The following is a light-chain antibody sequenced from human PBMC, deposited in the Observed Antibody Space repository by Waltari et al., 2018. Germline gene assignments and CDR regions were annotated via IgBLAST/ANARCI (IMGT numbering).Light chain of an antibody. J-gene: IGKJ1*01. Sequence: DIQMAQSPATLSASVGDRGTITCRASQSINRWLAWDPHKPGKATNGLIYAGWNVESGVPSRLCGSGYGTEFSRSISSLQPDDFVTYYCQQYNDYPWTFGQGTKVEI. CDR3: QQYNDYPWT. CDR1: QSINRW. V-gene: IGKV1-5*01. CDR2: AGW.